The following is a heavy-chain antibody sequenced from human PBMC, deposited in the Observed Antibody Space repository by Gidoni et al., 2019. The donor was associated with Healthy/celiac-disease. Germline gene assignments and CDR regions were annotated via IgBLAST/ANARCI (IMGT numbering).Heavy chain of an antibody. J-gene: IGHJ2*01. CDR1: GSTFTSYY. Sequence: QVQLVQSGAEVKKPGASVKVSCKASGSTFTSYYMHWVRQAPGQGLEWMGIINPSGGSTSYAQKFQGRVTMTRDTSTSTVYMELSSLRSEDTAVYYCARDTGTDWYFDLWGRGTLVTVSS. CDR2: INPSGGST. V-gene: IGHV1-46*03. D-gene: IGHD1-1*01. CDR3: ARDTGTDWYFDL.